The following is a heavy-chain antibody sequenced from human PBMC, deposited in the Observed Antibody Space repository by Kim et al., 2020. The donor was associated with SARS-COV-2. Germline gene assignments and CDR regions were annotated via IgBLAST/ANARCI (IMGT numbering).Heavy chain of an antibody. Sequence: GGSLRLSCAASGFTFDDYAMHWVRQAPGKGLEWVSLISGDGGSTYYADSVKGRFTISRDNSKNSLYLQMNSLRTEDTALYYCAKDIGIQLWFYAFDIWSQGTMVTVSS. J-gene: IGHJ3*02. CDR1: GFTFDDYA. V-gene: IGHV3-43*02. CDR3: AKDIGIQLWFYAFDI. CDR2: ISGDGGST. D-gene: IGHD5-18*01.